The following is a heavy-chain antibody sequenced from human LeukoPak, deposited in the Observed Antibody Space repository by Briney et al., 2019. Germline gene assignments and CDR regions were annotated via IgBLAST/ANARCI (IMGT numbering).Heavy chain of an antibody. CDR3: ARGLGYSNYVGGDYYYYMDV. CDR1: GYTFTGYY. Sequence: ASVKVSCKASGYTFTGYYMHWVRQAPGQGLEWMGWINTNSGGTNYAQKFEGRVTMTRDTSISKAYMELSRLRSDDKAVFYCARGLGYSNYVGGDYYYYMDVWGKGTTVTVSS. CDR2: INTNSGGT. D-gene: IGHD4-11*01. J-gene: IGHJ6*03. V-gene: IGHV1-2*02.